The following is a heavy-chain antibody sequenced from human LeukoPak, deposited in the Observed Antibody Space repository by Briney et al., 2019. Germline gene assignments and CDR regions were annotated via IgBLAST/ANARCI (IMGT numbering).Heavy chain of an antibody. CDR1: GFTFSDYY. CDR3: ARRGYSYGNDAFDI. Sequence: PGGSLRLSCAASGFTFSDYYMTWIRQAPGKGLEWVSYISSSSSTIYYADSVKGRFTISRDNAKNSLYLQMNSLRAEDTAVYYCARRGYSYGNDAFDIWGQGTMVTVSS. CDR2: ISSSSSTI. D-gene: IGHD5-18*01. V-gene: IGHV3-11*04. J-gene: IGHJ3*02.